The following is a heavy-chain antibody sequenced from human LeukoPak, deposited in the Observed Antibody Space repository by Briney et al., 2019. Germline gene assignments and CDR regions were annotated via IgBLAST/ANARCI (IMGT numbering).Heavy chain of an antibody. V-gene: IGHV3-21*01. CDR1: GFTFSSYS. J-gene: IGHJ3*02. CDR2: ISSSSSYI. CDR3: ARDAAPSYYDFWSGYSHDAFDI. D-gene: IGHD3-3*01. Sequence: GGSLRLSCAASGFTFSSYSMNWVRQAPGKGLEWVSSISSSSSYIYYADSVKGRFTISRDNAKNSLYLQMNSLRAEDTAVYYCARDAAPSYYDFWSGYSHDAFDIWGQGTMVTVSS.